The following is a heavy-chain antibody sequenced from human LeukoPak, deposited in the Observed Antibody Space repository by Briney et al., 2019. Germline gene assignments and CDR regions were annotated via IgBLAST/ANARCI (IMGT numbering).Heavy chain of an antibody. V-gene: IGHV3-21*01. J-gene: IGHJ4*02. CDR2: INSGSTYI. CDR3: ARVSLGNNYGSGSYDY. CDR1: GFTFSSYN. Sequence: GGSLRLSCAASGFTFSSYNMNWVRQAPGKGLEWVSSINSGSTYINYADSVKGRFTISGDNAENSLYLQMSSLRAEDTAVYYCARVSLGNNYGSGSYDYWGQGTLVTVSS. D-gene: IGHD3-10*01.